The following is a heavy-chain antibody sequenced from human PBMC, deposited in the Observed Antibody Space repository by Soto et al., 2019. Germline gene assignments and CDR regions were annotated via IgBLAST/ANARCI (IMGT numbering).Heavy chain of an antibody. CDR3: VRGTNGWRGMDY. CDR1: GFTFSSYP. J-gene: IGHJ4*02. CDR2: ITEDGSGT. V-gene: IGHV3-74*01. D-gene: IGHD2-8*01. Sequence: SLRLSCATSGFTFSSYPIHWVRQAPGKGPVWVSRITEDGSGTTYADSVKGRFTVTRDNAKNTMYLQMSGLGAEDTAVYHCVRGTNGWRGMDYWGQGTLVTVSS.